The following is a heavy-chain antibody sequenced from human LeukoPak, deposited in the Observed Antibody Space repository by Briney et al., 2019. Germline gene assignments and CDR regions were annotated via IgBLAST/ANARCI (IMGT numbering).Heavy chain of an antibody. V-gene: IGHV3-13*01. CDR1: GFTFSNYD. CDR3: ARARGYSNGIDV. J-gene: IGHJ6*02. CDR2: INTCGDT. Sequence: PGGSLRLSCAASGFTFSNYDMHWARHPTGKGLEGVSVINTCGDTFYSDSVKGRFTLSRESAENSLYLHMNSLRDGDTAVYYCARARGYSNGIDVWGQGTPVTVSS.